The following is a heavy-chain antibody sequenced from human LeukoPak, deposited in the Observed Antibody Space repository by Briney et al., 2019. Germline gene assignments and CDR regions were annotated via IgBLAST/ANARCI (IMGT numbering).Heavy chain of an antibody. D-gene: IGHD2-2*01. CDR3: ARDMAHQRPPYDAFDI. V-gene: IGHV3-43*02. J-gene: IGHJ3*02. CDR2: ISGDGDTT. Sequence: GGSLRLSCVASGFTLDEYAMHWVRQPPGKGLEWVSVISGDGDTTYYADSLKGRFTISRDNSKNSLYLQFDSPRTEDTALYFCARDMAHQRPPYDAFDIWGQGTRVTVPS. CDR1: GFTLDEYA.